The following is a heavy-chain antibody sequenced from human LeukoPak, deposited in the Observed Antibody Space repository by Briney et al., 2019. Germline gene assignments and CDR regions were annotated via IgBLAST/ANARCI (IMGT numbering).Heavy chain of an antibody. CDR2: MNPNSGNT. V-gene: IGHV1-8*01. CDR3: ARRGIAARRVYRNWFDP. J-gene: IGHJ5*02. D-gene: IGHD6-6*01. Sequence: ASVKVSCKASGYTFTSYDINWVRQATGQGLEWMGWMNPNSGNTGYAQKFQGRVTMTRNTSISTAYMELSSLRSEDTAVYYCARRGIAARRVYRNWFDPWGQGTLVTVSS. CDR1: GYTFTSYD.